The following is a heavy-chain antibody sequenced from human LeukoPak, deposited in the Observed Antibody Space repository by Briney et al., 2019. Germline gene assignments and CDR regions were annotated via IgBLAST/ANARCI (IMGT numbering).Heavy chain of an antibody. D-gene: IGHD2-2*01. CDR2: IYTSGST. CDR1: SGSISNNY. CDR3: AREVHKLAYCSSTSCYHDS. Sequence: SETLSLTCTVSSGSISNNYWSWIRQPAGKGLEWIGHIYTSGSTNYNPSLKSRVTMSVDTSKNHFSLKLISVTAADTAVYYCAREVHKLAYCSSTSCYHDSWGQGTLVTVSS. V-gene: IGHV4-4*07. J-gene: IGHJ4*02.